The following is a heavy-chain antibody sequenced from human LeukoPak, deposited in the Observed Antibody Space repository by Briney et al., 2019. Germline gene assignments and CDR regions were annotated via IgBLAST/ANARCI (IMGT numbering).Heavy chain of an antibody. V-gene: IGHV5-51*01. D-gene: IGHD6-13*01. CDR2: IYPGDSDT. Sequence: GESLKISCKGSGYSFTSYWIGWVRQMPGKGLEWTGIIYPGDSDTRYSPSFQGQVTISADKSISTAYLQWSSLKASDTAMYYCARQAAGYSSSWSLYYFDYWGQGTLVTVSS. CDR3: ARQAAGYSSSWSLYYFDY. J-gene: IGHJ4*02. CDR1: GYSFTSYW.